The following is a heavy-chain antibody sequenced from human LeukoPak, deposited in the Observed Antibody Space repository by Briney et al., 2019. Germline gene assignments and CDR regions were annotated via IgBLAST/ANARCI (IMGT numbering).Heavy chain of an antibody. J-gene: IGHJ3*02. D-gene: IGHD2-2*01. Sequence: SETLSLTCAVSGYSIGSGYYWGWIRQPPGKGLEWIGSIYHSGSTYYNPSLKSRVTISVDTSKNQFSLKLSSVTAADTAVYYCARLEDCSSTSCYPHAFDIWGQGTMVTVSS. CDR1: GYSIGSGYY. CDR2: IYHSGST. V-gene: IGHV4-38-2*01. CDR3: ARLEDCSSTSCYPHAFDI.